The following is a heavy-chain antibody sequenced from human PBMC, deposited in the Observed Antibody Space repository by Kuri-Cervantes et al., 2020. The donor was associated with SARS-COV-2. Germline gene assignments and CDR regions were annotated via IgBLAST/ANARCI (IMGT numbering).Heavy chain of an antibody. CDR2: INHSGST. CDR1: GGSFSGYY. V-gene: IGHV4-34*01. CDR3: AKGPEYFQH. Sequence: SQTLSLTCAVYGGSFSGYYWSWIRQPPGKGLEWIGEINHSGSTNYNPSLKSRVTISVDTSKNQFSLKLSSVTAADTAVCYCAKGPEYFQHWGQGTLVTVSS. J-gene: IGHJ1*01.